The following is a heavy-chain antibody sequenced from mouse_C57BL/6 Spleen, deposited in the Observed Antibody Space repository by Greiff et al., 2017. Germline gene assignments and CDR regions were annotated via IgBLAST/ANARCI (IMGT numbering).Heavy chain of an antibody. CDR1: GYTFTSYW. CDR3: ASGAGTVVATKGYYFDY. V-gene: IGHV1-52*01. CDR2: IDPSDSET. J-gene: IGHJ2*01. Sequence: QVQLQHPGAELVRPGSSVKLSCKASGYTFTSYWMHWVKQRPIQGLEWIGNIDPSDSETHYNQKFKDKATLTVDKSSSTAYMQLSSLTSEDSAVYYCASGAGTVVATKGYYFDYWGQGTTLTVSS. D-gene: IGHD1-1*01.